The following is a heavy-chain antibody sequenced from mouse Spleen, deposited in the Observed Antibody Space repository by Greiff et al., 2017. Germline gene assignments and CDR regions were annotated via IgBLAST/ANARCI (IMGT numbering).Heavy chain of an antibody. D-gene: IGHD1-1*02. V-gene: IGHV5-15*02. CDR2: ISNLAYSI. CDR3: ARDGGSYGWFAY. CDR1: GFTFSDYG. J-gene: IGHJ3*01. Sequence: EVQLKESGGGLVQPGGSRKLSCAASGFTFSDYGMAWVRQAPGKGPEWVAFISNLAYSIYYADTVTGRFTISRENAKNTLYLEMSSLRSEDTAMYYCARDGGSYGWFAYWGQGTLVTVSA.